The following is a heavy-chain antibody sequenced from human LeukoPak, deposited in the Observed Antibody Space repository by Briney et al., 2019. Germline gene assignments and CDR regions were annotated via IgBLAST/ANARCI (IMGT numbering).Heavy chain of an antibody. CDR2: IRNDGSNK. CDR3: AKVLSSSWGYFDY. D-gene: IGHD6-13*01. CDR1: GFTFSSYG. V-gene: IGHV3-30*02. Sequence: GGSLRLSCAASGFTFSSYGMHWVRQAPGKGLEWVAFIRNDGSNKYYADSVKGRFTISRDNSKNTLYLQMNSLRAEDTAVYYCAKVLSSSWGYFDYWGQGTLVTVSS. J-gene: IGHJ4*02.